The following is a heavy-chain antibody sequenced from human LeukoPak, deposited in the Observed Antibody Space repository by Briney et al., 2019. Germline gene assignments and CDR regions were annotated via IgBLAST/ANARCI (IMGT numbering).Heavy chain of an antibody. J-gene: IGHJ4*02. Sequence: GASVKVSCKASGYTFTSYDINWVRQATGQGLEWVGWMNPNSGNTGYAQKFQGRVTMTRNTSISTAYMELSSLRSEDTAVYYCARAVHCSSTSCYAFDYWGQGTLVTVSS. CDR3: ARAVHCSSTSCYAFDY. V-gene: IGHV1-8*01. CDR2: MNPNSGNT. CDR1: GYTFTSYD. D-gene: IGHD2-2*01.